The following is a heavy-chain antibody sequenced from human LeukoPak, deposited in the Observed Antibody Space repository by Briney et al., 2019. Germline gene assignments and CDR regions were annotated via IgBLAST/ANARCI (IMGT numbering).Heavy chain of an antibody. Sequence: PSETLSLTCTVSGYSISSGYYWGWIRQPPGKGLEWIGSIYHSGSTYYNPSLKSRDTISVDTSKNQFSLKLSSVTAADTAVYYCARDPNDFWSGAFDIWGQGTMVTVSS. D-gene: IGHD3-3*01. CDR2: IYHSGST. J-gene: IGHJ3*02. CDR1: GYSISSGYY. CDR3: ARDPNDFWSGAFDI. V-gene: IGHV4-38-2*02.